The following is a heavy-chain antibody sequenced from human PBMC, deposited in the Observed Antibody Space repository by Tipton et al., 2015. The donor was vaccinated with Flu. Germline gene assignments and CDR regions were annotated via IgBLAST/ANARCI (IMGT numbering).Heavy chain of an antibody. D-gene: IGHD2-2*01. CDR1: GFTFSSYA. Sequence: SLRLSCAASGFTFSSYAMSWVRQAPGKGLEWVSAISGSGGSTYYADSVKGRFTISRDNSKNTLYLQMNSLRAEDTAVYYCAKDRGSTSKTNYFDYWGQGTLGSVPS. J-gene: IGHJ4*02. V-gene: IGHV3-23*01. CDR3: AKDRGSTSKTNYFDY. CDR2: ISGSGGST.